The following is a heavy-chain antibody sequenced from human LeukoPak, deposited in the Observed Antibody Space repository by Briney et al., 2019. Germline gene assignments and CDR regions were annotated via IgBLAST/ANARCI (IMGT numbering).Heavy chain of an antibody. Sequence: GSLRLSCAASGFTFSSYAMSWVRQAPGKGLEWVSAISGSGGSTYYADSVKGRFTISRGNSKNTLYLRMNSLRAEDTAVYYCANDIPRIAYCSGGSCDGYWGQGTLVTVSS. CDR2: ISGSGGST. J-gene: IGHJ4*02. CDR3: ANDIPRIAYCSGGSCDGY. V-gene: IGHV3-23*01. CDR1: GFTFSSYA. D-gene: IGHD2-15*01.